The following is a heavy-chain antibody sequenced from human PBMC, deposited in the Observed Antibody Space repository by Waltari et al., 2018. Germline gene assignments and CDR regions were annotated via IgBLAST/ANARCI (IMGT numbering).Heavy chain of an antibody. Sequence: EVQLVESGGGLVQPGGSLRLSCAASAFTFSSYSMNWIRQAPGKGLEWVSYISSSSSTIYYADSVKGRFTIAGDNAKNSLYMQMNSLGAEDTAVYYWARGFARSGYMDVWGKGTTVTVSS. V-gene: IGHV3-48*04. CDR1: AFTFSSYS. CDR2: ISSSSSTI. J-gene: IGHJ6*03. CDR3: ARGFARSGYMDV. D-gene: IGHD3-3*01.